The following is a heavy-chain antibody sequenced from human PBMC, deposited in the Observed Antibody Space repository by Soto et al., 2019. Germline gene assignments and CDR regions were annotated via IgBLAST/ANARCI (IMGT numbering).Heavy chain of an antibody. V-gene: IGHV4-59*01. D-gene: IGHD3-16*01. CDR1: GGSIGSYY. Sequence: SETLSLTCTVSGGSIGSYYWSWIRQPPGKGLEWIGYIYYSGSTNYNPSLKSRVTMSVDTSNNHFSLRLSSVTAADTAVYFCARDVGSGGDYWGQGTLVTVSS. CDR2: IYYSGST. CDR3: ARDVGSGGDY. J-gene: IGHJ4*02.